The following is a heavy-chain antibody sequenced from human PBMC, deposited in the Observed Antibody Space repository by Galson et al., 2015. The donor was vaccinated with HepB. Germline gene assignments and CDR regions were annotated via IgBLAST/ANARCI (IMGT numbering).Heavy chain of an antibody. CDR1: GFTFSYYA. CDR2: IGGSGRST. Sequence: SLRLSCAASGFTFSYYAMTWARQAPGKGLEWVAAIGGSGRSTYYAGSVKGRFTISRDNPKKTLYLQMNGLRAEDTAIYYCVVSMVSLNDYWYMDVWGKGTTVTVSS. J-gene: IGHJ6*03. CDR3: VVSMVSLNDYWYMDV. D-gene: IGHD4/OR15-4a*01. V-gene: IGHV3-23*01.